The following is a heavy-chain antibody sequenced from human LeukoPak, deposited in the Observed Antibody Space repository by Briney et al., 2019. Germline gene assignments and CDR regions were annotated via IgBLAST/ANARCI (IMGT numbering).Heavy chain of an antibody. Sequence: SETLSLTCTVSGGSISSSSYYWGWIRQPPGKGLEWIGSIYYSGSTYYNPSLKSRVTISVDTSKNQFSLKLSSVTAADTAVYYCARDRGSYFDYWGQGTLVTVSS. V-gene: IGHV4-39*02. CDR2: IYYSGST. CDR3: ARDRGSYFDY. J-gene: IGHJ4*02. CDR1: GGSISSSSYY. D-gene: IGHD2-15*01.